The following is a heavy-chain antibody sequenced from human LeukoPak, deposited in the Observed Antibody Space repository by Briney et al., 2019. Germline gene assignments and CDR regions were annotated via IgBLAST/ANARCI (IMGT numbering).Heavy chain of an antibody. D-gene: IGHD3-10*01. Sequence: PGGSLRLSCAASGFTFSRYAMSWVRQAPGKGLEWVSAISGSGGSTYYADSVKGRFTISRDNSKNTLYLQMNSLRAEDTAVYYCAKLGYGSGSYSDYWGQGTLVTVSS. CDR1: GFTFSRYA. CDR3: AKLGYGSGSYSDY. J-gene: IGHJ4*02. V-gene: IGHV3-23*01. CDR2: ISGSGGST.